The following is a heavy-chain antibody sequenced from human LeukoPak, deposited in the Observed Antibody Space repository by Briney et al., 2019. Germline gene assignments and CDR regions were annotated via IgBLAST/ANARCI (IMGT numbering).Heavy chain of an antibody. CDR1: ARSITSFY. CDR3: ARLNGGP. Sequence: PSETLSLTCTVSARSITSFYWSWIRQPPGKGLEWIGYIYFTGSTTYNPSFKSRVTIALDTSKNQFSLQLSSVTGADTAVYYCARLNGGPGGQGILVTVSS. J-gene: IGHJ5*02. V-gene: IGHV4-59*08. CDR2: IYFTGST. D-gene: IGHD2-8*01.